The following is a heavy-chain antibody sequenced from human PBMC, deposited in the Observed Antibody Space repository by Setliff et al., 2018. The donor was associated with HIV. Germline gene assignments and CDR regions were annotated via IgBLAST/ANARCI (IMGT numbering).Heavy chain of an antibody. Sequence: SETLSLTCAVSSGSISSGVSYWSWIRQLPGKGLEWIGHISYTGSTYYNPSLKSRLTISIDTSKNQFSLKLSSVTAADTAVYYCARERGSSSGYYYYGMDVWGQG. D-gene: IGHD6-6*01. V-gene: IGHV4-31*11. CDR3: ARERGSSSGYYYYGMDV. CDR1: SGSISSGVSY. J-gene: IGHJ6*02. CDR2: ISYTGST.